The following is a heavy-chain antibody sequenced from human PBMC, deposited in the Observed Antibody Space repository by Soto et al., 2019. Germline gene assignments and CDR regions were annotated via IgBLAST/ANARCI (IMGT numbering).Heavy chain of an antibody. Sequence: GGSLRLSCAASGLSFSSFAMSWVRQAPGKGLEWVSAISGSGDSTYYADSVKGRFTISRDNSKNSLYLQMNSLRAEDTAVYYCAKVSCSGGRCYPVPLDYWGQGTLVTVSS. CDR3: AKVSCSGGRCYPVPLDY. D-gene: IGHD2-15*01. CDR1: GLSFSSFA. J-gene: IGHJ4*02. V-gene: IGHV3-23*01. CDR2: ISGSGDST.